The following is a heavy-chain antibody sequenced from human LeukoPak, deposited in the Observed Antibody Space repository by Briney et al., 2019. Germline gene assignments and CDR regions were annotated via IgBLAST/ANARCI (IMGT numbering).Heavy chain of an antibody. CDR2: IWYDGSNK. CDR3: ARVGGGSYYYYGMDV. Sequence: GGSLRLSCAASGFTFSYYGMHWVRQAPGKGLEWVAVIWYDGSNKYYADSVKGRFTISRDNSKNTLYLQMNSLRAEDTAVYYCARVGGGSYYYYGMDVWGQGTTVTVSS. D-gene: IGHD1-26*01. V-gene: IGHV3-33*01. CDR1: GFTFSYYG. J-gene: IGHJ6*02.